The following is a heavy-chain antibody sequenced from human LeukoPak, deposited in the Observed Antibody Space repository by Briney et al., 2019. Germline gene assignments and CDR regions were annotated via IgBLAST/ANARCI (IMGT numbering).Heavy chain of an antibody. CDR2: INSDGSST. CDR1: GFTFSSYW. Sequence: GGSLRLSCAASGFTFSSYWMHWVRQAPGKGLVWVSRINSDGSSTSYADSVKGRFTISRDNAKNTLCLQMNSLRAEDTAVYYCARTPYSSSWTLGYWGQGTLVTVSS. V-gene: IGHV3-74*01. CDR3: ARTPYSSSWTLGY. J-gene: IGHJ4*02. D-gene: IGHD6-13*01.